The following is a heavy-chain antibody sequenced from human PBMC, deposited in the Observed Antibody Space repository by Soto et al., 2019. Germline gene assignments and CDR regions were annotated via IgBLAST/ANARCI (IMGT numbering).Heavy chain of an antibody. CDR2: IIPIFGTA. CDR1: GGTFSSYA. V-gene: IGHV1-69*06. Sequence: QVQLVQSGAEVKKPGSSVKVSCKASGGTFSSYAISWVRQAPGQGLEWMGGIIPIFGTANYAQKFQGRVTITEDKSTSTAYMELSSLRSEDTAVYYCARWVAPRYCSGGSCYSGAFDIWGQGTMVTVSS. CDR3: ARWVAPRYCSGGSCYSGAFDI. J-gene: IGHJ3*02. D-gene: IGHD2-15*01.